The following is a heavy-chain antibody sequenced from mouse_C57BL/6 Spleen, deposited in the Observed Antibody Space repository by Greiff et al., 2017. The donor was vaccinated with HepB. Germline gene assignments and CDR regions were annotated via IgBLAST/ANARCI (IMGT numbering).Heavy chain of an antibody. CDR3: ARETTVVATYWYFDV. Sequence: DVKLVESGGGLVKPGGSLKLSCAASGFTFSSYAMSWVRQTPEKRLEWVATISDGGSYTYYPDNVKGRFTISRDNAKNNLYLQMSHLKSEDTAMYYCARETTVVATYWYFDVWGTGTTVTVSS. V-gene: IGHV5-4*01. D-gene: IGHD1-1*01. J-gene: IGHJ1*03. CDR1: GFTFSSYA. CDR2: ISDGGSYT.